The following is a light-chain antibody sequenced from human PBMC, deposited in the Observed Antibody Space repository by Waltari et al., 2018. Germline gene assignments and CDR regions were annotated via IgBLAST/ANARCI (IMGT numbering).Light chain of an antibody. V-gene: IGKV3-15*01. CDR1: QSVSSK. J-gene: IGKJ5*01. CDR2: GAS. CDR3: QQYYNWPPVT. Sequence: EIVMTQSPATLSVSPGERATLSCRASQSVSSKLTWYQQKPGQAPRLLIYGASTRATGIPARFSGSVSGTDFTLTIGSLQSEDFAVYYCQQYYNWPPVTFGQGTRLEIK.